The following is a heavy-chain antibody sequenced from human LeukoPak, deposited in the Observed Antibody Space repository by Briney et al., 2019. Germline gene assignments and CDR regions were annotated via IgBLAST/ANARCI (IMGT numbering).Heavy chain of an antibody. CDR2: IYYSGST. CDR3: AISSGYYLRY. J-gene: IGHJ4*02. D-gene: IGHD3-22*01. CDR1: GGSISSSSYY. Sequence: TSETLSLTCTVSGGSISSSSYYWSWIRQPPGKGLEWIGYIYYSGSTNYNPSLKSRVTISVDTSKNQFSLKLSSVTAADTAVYYCAISSGYYLRYWGQGTLVTVSP. V-gene: IGHV4-61*01.